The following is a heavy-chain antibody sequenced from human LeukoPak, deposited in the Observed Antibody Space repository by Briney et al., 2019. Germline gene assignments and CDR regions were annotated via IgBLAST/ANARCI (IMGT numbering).Heavy chain of an antibody. CDR3: AKVLVRERGYYDSSGYYYPPYYFDY. J-gene: IGHJ4*02. CDR2: IRYDGSNK. D-gene: IGHD3-22*01. CDR1: GFTFSNYG. V-gene: IGHV3-30*02. Sequence: PGGSLRLSCAASGFTFSNYGMHWVRQAPGKGLEWVAFIRYDGSNKYQTDSVKGRFTISRDNSKNTLYLQMNSLRAEDTAVYYCAKVLVRERGYYDSSGYYYPPYYFDYWGQGTLVTVSS.